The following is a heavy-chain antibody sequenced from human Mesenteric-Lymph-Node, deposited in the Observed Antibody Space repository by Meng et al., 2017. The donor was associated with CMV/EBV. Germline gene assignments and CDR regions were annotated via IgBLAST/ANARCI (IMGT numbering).Heavy chain of an antibody. Sequence: CADSWFIFSSFAMSWVRQAPGKGLEWVSGISGSGGNTYYADSVKGRFTISRDNSKNTLYLQMNSLRAEDTAVYYCAKDWGGWLQLDYWGQGMLVTVSS. CDR1: WFIFSSFA. CDR2: ISGSGGNT. V-gene: IGHV3-23*01. D-gene: IGHD5-24*01. CDR3: AKDWGGWLQLDY. J-gene: IGHJ4*02.